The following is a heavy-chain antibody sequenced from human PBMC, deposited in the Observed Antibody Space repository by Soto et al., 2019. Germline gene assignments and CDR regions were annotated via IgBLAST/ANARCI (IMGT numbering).Heavy chain of an antibody. J-gene: IGHJ4*02. CDR2: IAYDGSNK. V-gene: IGHV3-30*03. CDR3: ARHGDSRGIDY. Sequence: QVQLVESGGGVVQPGRSLGLSCAASAFTFSTYGMHWVRQAPGKGLEWVAIIAYDGSNKYYADSVNGRFTITRDNSKNTLYLQMNSLRVEDTAVYYCARHGDSRGIDYWGPGTLVTVSS. CDR1: AFTFSTYG. D-gene: IGHD3-16*01.